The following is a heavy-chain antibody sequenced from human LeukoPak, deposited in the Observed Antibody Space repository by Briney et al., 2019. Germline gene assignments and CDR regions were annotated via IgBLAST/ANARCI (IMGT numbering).Heavy chain of an antibody. CDR2: TSGSGGST. CDR1: GFTFSSYA. D-gene: IGHD1-26*01. J-gene: IGHJ3*02. Sequence: PGGSLRLSCAASGFTFSSYAMSWVRLAPGKGLEWVSGTSGSGGSTYYNPSLKSRVTISVDTSKNQFSLKLSSVTAADTAVYYCAKTVGAIVEDAFDIWGQGTMVTVSS. CDR3: AKTVGAIVEDAFDI. V-gene: IGHV3-23*01.